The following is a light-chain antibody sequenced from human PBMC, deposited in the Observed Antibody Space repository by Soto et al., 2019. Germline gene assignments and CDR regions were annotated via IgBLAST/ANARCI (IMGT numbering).Light chain of an antibody. Sequence: QSALTQPRSVSGSPGQSVTISCTGTSSDVGGYNYVSWYQQHPGKAPKLMIYDVSKRPSGVPDRFSGYKSGNTASLTISGLQAEDEADYYCCSYAGSYNVVFGGGTKVTVL. V-gene: IGLV2-11*01. CDR1: SSDVGGYNY. J-gene: IGLJ2*01. CDR2: DVS. CDR3: CSYAGSYNVV.